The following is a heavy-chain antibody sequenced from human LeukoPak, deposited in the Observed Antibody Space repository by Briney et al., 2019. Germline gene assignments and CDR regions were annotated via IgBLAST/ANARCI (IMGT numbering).Heavy chain of an antibody. CDR3: ARGYYYRTIGYWGIDY. Sequence: PGRSLTLSCAASGYTFSDYGMHWVRQAPGKGLEWVALIWYDGGNKYYADSVKGRYTISRDNSKNTLYLQMSSLRTVDTPVYYCARGYYYRTIGYWGIDYWGQGTLVTVSS. CDR1: GYTFSDYG. CDR2: IWYDGGNK. V-gene: IGHV3-33*01. D-gene: IGHD3-22*01. J-gene: IGHJ4*02.